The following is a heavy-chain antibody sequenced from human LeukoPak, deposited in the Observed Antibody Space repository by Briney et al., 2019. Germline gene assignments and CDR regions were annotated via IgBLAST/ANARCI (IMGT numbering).Heavy chain of an antibody. J-gene: IGHJ4*02. CDR3: ASQDTGIDY. V-gene: IGHV4-39*01. CDR1: GGSISSSSYY. CDR2: IYYSGST. Sequence: SETLSLTCTVSGGSISSSSYYWGWIRQSPGKGLEWIGSIYYSGSTYYNPSLKSRVTISVDTSKNQFSLKLSSVTAADTAVYYCASQDTGIDYWGQGTLVTVSS. D-gene: IGHD5-18*01.